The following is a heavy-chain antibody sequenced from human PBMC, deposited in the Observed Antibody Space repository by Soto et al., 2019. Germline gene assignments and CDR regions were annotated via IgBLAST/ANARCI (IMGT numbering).Heavy chain of an antibody. V-gene: IGHV4-34*01. CDR3: AREQGIAVADFDY. CDR1: GGSFSGYY. Sequence: SETLSLTCAVYGGSFSGYYWSWIRQPPGKGLEWIGEINHSGSTNYNPSLKSRVTISVDTSKNQFSLKLSSVTAADTAVYYCAREQGIAVADFDYWGQGTLVTVSS. D-gene: IGHD6-19*01. CDR2: INHSGST. J-gene: IGHJ4*02.